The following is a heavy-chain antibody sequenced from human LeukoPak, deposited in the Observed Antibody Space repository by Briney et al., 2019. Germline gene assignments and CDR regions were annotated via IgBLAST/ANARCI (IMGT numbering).Heavy chain of an antibody. Sequence: GGSLRLSCAASGFIVSSNYMSWVRQAPGKGLEWVSVIYSGGSTYYADSVKGRFTLSRDNSKNTLYLQMNSLRVEDTAVYYCAREQNSGSYNWLDPWGQGTLVTVSS. CDR2: IYSGGST. CDR3: AREQNSGSYNWLDP. CDR1: GFIVSSNY. V-gene: IGHV3-53*01. J-gene: IGHJ5*02. D-gene: IGHD3-22*01.